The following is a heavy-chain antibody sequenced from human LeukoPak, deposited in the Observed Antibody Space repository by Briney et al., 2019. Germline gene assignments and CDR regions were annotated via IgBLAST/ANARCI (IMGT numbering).Heavy chain of an antibody. D-gene: IGHD3-22*01. CDR1: GGSISSSSYY. Sequence: SETLSLTCTVSGGSISSSSYYWGWIRPPPGKGLEWIGSIYYSGSTYYNPPLKSRVTISVDTSKNQFSLKLSSVTAADTAVYYCARHGNGYYYFDYWGQGTLVTVSS. CDR2: IYYSGST. J-gene: IGHJ4*02. CDR3: ARHGNGYYYFDY. V-gene: IGHV4-39*01.